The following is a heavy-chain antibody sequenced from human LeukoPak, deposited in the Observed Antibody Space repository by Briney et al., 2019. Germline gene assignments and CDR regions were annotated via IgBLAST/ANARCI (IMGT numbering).Heavy chain of an antibody. J-gene: IGHJ4*02. D-gene: IGHD3-16*02. CDR1: GYTFTGYY. CDR3: ASAITFGGVIVDNY. V-gene: IGHV1-2*02. CDR2: INPNSGGT. Sequence: GASVKVSCKASGYTFTGYYMHWVRQAPGQGLEWMGWINPNSGGTSYAQKFQGRVTMTRDMSTSTVYMELSSLRSEDTAVYYCASAITFGGVIVDNYWGQGTLVTVSS.